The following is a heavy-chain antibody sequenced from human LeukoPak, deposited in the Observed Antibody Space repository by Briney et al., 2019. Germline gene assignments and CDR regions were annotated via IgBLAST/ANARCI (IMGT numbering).Heavy chain of an antibody. CDR1: GFTFSSYA. J-gene: IGHJ4*02. CDR2: ISGSGDNT. D-gene: IGHD3-22*01. V-gene: IGHV3-23*01. Sequence: GGSLRLSCAAFGFTFSSYAMSWVRQAPGKGLEWVSGISGSGDNTYYADSVKGRFTISRDNSKNTLYVQVNSLGTEDTAAYYCAKGSYYDSSGSFYFDYWGQGTLVTVSS. CDR3: AKGSYYDSSGSFYFDY.